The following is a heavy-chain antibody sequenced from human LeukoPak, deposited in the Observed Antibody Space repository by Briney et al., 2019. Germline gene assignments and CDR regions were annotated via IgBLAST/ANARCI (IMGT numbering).Heavy chain of an antibody. CDR3: ARDPTTIAVAGTNWFDP. J-gene: IGHJ5*02. V-gene: IGHV1-69*04. CDR1: GGTFSSYT. Sequence: SVKVSCKASGGTFSSYTISWVRQAPGQGLEWMGRIIPILGIANYAQKFHGRVTITADKSTSTAYMELSSLRSEDTAVYYCARDPTTIAVAGTNWFDPWGQGTLVTVSS. D-gene: IGHD6-19*01. CDR2: IIPILGIA.